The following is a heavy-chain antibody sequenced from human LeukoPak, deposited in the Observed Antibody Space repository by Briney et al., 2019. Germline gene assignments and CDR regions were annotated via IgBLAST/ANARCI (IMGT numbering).Heavy chain of an antibody. CDR1: GGSISSSSYY. CDR2: IYYSGST. Sequence: SETLSLTCTVSGGSISSSSYYWGWIRQPPGKGLEWIGSIYYSGSTNYNPSLKSRVTISVDTSKNQFSLKLSSVTAADTAVYYCARDSDYYDSSGYYHNCFDPWGQGTLVTVSS. V-gene: IGHV4-39*07. D-gene: IGHD3-22*01. J-gene: IGHJ5*02. CDR3: ARDSDYYDSSGYYHNCFDP.